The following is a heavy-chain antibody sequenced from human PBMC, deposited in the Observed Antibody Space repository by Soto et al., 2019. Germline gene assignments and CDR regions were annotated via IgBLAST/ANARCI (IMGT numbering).Heavy chain of an antibody. J-gene: IGHJ5*02. CDR3: ARERTRGFDP. CDR1: GYTFTSYD. Sequence: QVHLVQSGAEVRKPGASVKVSCKASGYTFTSYDINWVRQATGQGLEWMGWMNPNSGNTAYAQKCQGGVTMTRNTSISTAPVELSRLSSEDTAVYYCARERTRGFDPWGQGTLVTVSS. V-gene: IGHV1-8*01. CDR2: MNPNSGNT.